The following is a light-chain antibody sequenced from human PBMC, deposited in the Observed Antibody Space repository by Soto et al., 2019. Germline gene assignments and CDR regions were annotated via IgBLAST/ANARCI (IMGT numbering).Light chain of an antibody. CDR2: KAS. CDR3: QHYNSYSEA. J-gene: IGKJ1*01. V-gene: IGKV1-5*03. CDR1: QSITSW. Sequence: DFQMTPSPASLAASVGAKITITCRASQSITSWLAWYQQKPGKAPKLLIHKASSLESGVPSRFSGSGSGTEFTLTISSLQPDDFATYYCQHYNSYSEAFGQGTKVDIK.